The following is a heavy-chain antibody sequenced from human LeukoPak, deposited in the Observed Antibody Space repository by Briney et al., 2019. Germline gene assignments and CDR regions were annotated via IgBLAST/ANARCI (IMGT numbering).Heavy chain of an antibody. Sequence: ASVKVSCKASGYTFTGYYMHWVRQAPGQGLECMGRINPNSGGTNYAQKFQGRVTMTRDTSISTAYMELSRLRSDDTAVYYCARDSSLRYFDWSIDYWGQGTLVTVSS. CDR2: INPNSGGT. V-gene: IGHV1-2*06. CDR1: GYTFTGYY. J-gene: IGHJ4*02. CDR3: ARDSSLRYFDWSIDY. D-gene: IGHD3-9*01.